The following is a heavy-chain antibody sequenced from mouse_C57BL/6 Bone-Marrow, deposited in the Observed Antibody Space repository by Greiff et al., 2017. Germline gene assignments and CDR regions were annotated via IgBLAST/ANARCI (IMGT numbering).Heavy chain of an antibody. Sequence: QVQLQQPGAELVKPGASVKMSCKASGYTFTSYWITWVTQRPGQGLEWIGDIYPGSGSTNYNEKFKSKATLTVATSASTAYMQLSSLTSEDSAVYYCASYYYGSSSFDVWGTGTTVTVSS. V-gene: IGHV1-55*01. J-gene: IGHJ1*03. CDR1: GYTFTSYW. CDR3: ASYYYGSSSFDV. D-gene: IGHD1-1*01. CDR2: IYPGSGST.